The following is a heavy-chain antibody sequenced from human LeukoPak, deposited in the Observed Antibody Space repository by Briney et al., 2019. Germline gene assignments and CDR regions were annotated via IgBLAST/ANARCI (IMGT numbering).Heavy chain of an antibody. CDR2: INHRRNT. CDR1: GGPFSGYY. V-gene: IGHV4-34*01. Sequence: SETLSLTCAVYGGPFSGYYWSWIRQSPGKGLEWIGEINHRRNTNYNASLKGRVTISVDTSKNQFSLTVSSVTAADTAVYYCARSEWELLTLDYWGQGTLVTVSS. J-gene: IGHJ4*02. CDR3: ARSEWELLTLDY. D-gene: IGHD1-26*01.